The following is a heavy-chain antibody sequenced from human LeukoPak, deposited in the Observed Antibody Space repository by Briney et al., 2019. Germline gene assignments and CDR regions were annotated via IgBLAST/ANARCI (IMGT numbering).Heavy chain of an antibody. CDR2: IFYTGST. J-gene: IGHJ6*03. Sequence: SETLSLTCTVSGGSISSYYWSWIRQPPGKGLEWIGYIFYTGSTNYNPSLKSRVTISVDTSKNQFSLKLSSVTAADTAVYYCARDLGAAAGIVLHYYYYYMDVWGKGTTVTVSS. V-gene: IGHV4-59*12. D-gene: IGHD6-13*01. CDR3: ARDLGAAAGIVLHYYYYYMDV. CDR1: GGSISSYY.